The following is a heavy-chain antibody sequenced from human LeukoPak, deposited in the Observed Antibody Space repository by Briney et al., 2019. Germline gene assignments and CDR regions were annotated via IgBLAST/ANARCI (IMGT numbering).Heavy chain of an antibody. J-gene: IGHJ4*02. D-gene: IGHD1-26*01. CDR3: ARVGSYYGGDY. CDR2: ISSSSSTI. CDR1: GFTFSSYS. V-gene: IGHV3-48*04. Sequence: PGGSLRLSCAASGFTFSSYSMNWVRQAPGKGLEWASYISSSSSTIYYADSVKGRFTISRDNAKNSLYLQMNSLRAEDTAVYYCARVGSYYGGDYWGQGTLVTVSS.